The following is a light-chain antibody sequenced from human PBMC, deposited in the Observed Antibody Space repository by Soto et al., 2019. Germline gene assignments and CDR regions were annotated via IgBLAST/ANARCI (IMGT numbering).Light chain of an antibody. J-gene: IGLJ3*02. Sequence: QSALTQPASVSGSPGQSITISCTGTSSDIGGHNFVSWYQQHPGKAPKVMIYEVTDRPPGVSNRFSGSKSGNTASLTISGLHADYEADYYCSSYSTIHPVVFGGGTNMTVL. CDR2: EVT. CDR3: SSYSTIHPVV. CDR1: SSDIGGHNF. V-gene: IGLV2-14*01.